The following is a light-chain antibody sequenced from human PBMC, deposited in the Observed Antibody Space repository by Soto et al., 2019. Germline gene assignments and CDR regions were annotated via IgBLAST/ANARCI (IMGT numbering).Light chain of an antibody. J-gene: IGKJ2*01. CDR2: GAS. V-gene: IGKV3-20*01. CDR3: KQYGGSPLYT. CDR1: QSVSSSD. Sequence: EMVLTQSPGTLSLSPGDRATLSCRASQSVSSSDLAWYQQKPGQAPRLLIYGASTRATGIPDRFSSSGSGRDFSITISRLEPEDFAVYYCKQYGGSPLYTFGQGTKVEIK.